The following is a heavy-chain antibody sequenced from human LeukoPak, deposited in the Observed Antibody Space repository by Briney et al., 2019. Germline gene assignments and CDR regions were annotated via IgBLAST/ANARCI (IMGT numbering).Heavy chain of an antibody. D-gene: IGHD6-19*01. CDR2: IYFGGGT. CDR3: ARTTGFAVAGGYYFDY. V-gene: IGHV4-4*07. CDR1: GGSISSYY. Sequence: PSETLSLTCTVSGGSISSYYWSWIRQPAGKGLEWIGRIYFGGGTRYNPSLKSRVTMSVDTSKNRFSLNLSSVTAADTAVYYCARTTGFAVAGGYYFDYWGQGILVTVSS. J-gene: IGHJ4*02.